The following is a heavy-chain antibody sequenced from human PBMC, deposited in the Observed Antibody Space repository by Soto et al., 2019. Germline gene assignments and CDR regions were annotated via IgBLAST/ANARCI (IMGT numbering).Heavy chain of an antibody. V-gene: IGHV4-31*03. CDR1: GGSISSGGYY. CDR3: ARDPAP. Sequence: QVQLQESVPGLVKPSQTLSLTCTVSGGSISSGGYYWSLIRQHPGKGLEGIGYIYNSGSTYYNPSRQSRVTISADTSKNQFSLKMSSVTAADAAVYYCARDPAPWGQGTLVTVSS. J-gene: IGHJ5*02. CDR2: IYNSGST.